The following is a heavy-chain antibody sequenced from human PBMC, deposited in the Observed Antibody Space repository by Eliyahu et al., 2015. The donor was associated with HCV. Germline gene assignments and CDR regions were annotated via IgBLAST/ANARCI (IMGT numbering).Heavy chain of an antibody. J-gene: IGHJ3*02. CDR1: GFTFSSYA. V-gene: IGHV3-23*01. Sequence: EVQLLESGGGLVQPGGSLRLSCAASGFTFSSYAMTWVRQAPGKGLEWVSGMSGSGGSTYYADSVKGRFTISRDNSKNTLYLQMNSLRAEDTAVYYCAKDPGMISWFTVTQPVGDRSIWGQGTMVTVSS. D-gene: IGHD4-17*01. CDR2: MSGSGGST. CDR3: AKDPGMISWFTVTQPVGDRSI.